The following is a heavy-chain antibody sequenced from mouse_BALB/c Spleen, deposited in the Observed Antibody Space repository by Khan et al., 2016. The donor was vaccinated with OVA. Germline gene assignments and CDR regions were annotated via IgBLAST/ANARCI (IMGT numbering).Heavy chain of an antibody. CDR1: GFSLTSHG. CDR3: ARDPGSWACSYAV. Sequence: VQLQESGPGLVAPSQSLSIPCIVSGFSLTSHGVHWVRQPPGKGREWVGVIWTGVSTNYNRAFRSSLTINKDNSKRRVFLKMNNLQTDDTAMNCCARDPGSWACSYAVCGAGSTVCVS. D-gene: IGHD1-1*01. CDR2: IWTGVST. J-gene: IGHJ1*01. V-gene: IGHV2-9*02.